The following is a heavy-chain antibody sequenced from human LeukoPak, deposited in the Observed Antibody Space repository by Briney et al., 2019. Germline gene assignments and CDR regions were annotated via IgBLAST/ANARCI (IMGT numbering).Heavy chain of an antibody. CDR3: AKSDGSGSYFDY. CDR2: VYHTGNT. J-gene: IGHJ4*02. D-gene: IGHD3-10*01. CDR1: GGSIRNYY. Sequence: PSETLSLTCTVSGGSIRNYYWSRIRQPPGKGLEWIGYVYHTGNTKYNPSLESRATISIDTSKSQFSLKLSSVTAADSAVYYCAKSDGSGSYFDYWGQGTLVTVS. V-gene: IGHV4-59*03.